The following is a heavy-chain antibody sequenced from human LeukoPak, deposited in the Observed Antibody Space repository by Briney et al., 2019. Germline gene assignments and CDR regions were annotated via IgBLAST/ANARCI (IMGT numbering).Heavy chain of an antibody. Sequence: GGSLRLSCAASGFTFSGYSMNWVRQAPGKGLEWVSSISSSSSYIYYADSVKGRFTISRDNAKNSLYLQMNSLRAEDTAVYYCARAQDDYGDVDAFDIWGQGTMVTVSS. J-gene: IGHJ3*02. D-gene: IGHD4-17*01. CDR3: ARAQDDYGDVDAFDI. CDR1: GFTFSGYS. CDR2: ISSSSSYI. V-gene: IGHV3-21*01.